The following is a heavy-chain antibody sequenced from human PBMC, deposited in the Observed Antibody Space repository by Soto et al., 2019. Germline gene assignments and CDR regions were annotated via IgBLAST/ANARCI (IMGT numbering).Heavy chain of an antibody. V-gene: IGHV4-31*03. CDR2: IYYSGST. CDR3: ALQSGSGSYYKDWFDP. D-gene: IGHD3-10*01. Sequence: PSETLSLTCTVSGGSISSGGYYWSWIRQHPGKGLEWIGYIYYSGSTHYNPSLKSRVTISVDTSKNQFSLKLSSVTAADTAVYYCALQSGSGSYYKDWFDPWGQGTLVTVSS. J-gene: IGHJ5*02. CDR1: GGSISSGGYY.